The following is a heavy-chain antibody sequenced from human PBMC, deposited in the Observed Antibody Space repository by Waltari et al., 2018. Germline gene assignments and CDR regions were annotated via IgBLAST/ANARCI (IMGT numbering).Heavy chain of an antibody. CDR2: INDSGST. D-gene: IGHD3-22*01. CDR3: ASSYYDTSGYYPFDY. V-gene: IGHV4-34*01. CDR1: GGTFNDHY. J-gene: IGHJ4*02. Sequence: QVQLQQWGAGLLKPSETLSLTCAVYGGTFNDHYWNWIRQPPGKGLEWIGQINDSGSTNYNPSLRSRVTISVDTSKNQFSLNLSSVTAADTAVYYCASSYYDTSGYYPFDYWGQGTLVTVSS.